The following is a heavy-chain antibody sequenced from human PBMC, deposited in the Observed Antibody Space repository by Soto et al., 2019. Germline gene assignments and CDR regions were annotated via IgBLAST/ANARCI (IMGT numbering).Heavy chain of an antibody. CDR2: ISGSGGST. V-gene: IGHV3-23*01. Sequence: GGSLRLSCAASGFTFSSYAMSWVRQAPGKGLEWVSAISGSGGSTYYADSVKGRFTISRDNSKNTLYLQMNSLRAEDTAVYYCAKGSIAARPPLHNWFDPWGQGTLVTVSS. CDR3: AKGSIAARPPLHNWFDP. J-gene: IGHJ5*02. CDR1: GFTFSSYA. D-gene: IGHD6-6*01.